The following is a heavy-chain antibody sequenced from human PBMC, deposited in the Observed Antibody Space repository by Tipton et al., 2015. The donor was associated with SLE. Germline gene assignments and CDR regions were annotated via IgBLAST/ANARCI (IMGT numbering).Heavy chain of an antibody. V-gene: IGHV4-34*01. D-gene: IGHD3/OR15-3a*01. J-gene: IGHJ5*01. CDR2: INHSGST. CDR3: ARATRTGYTEFDS. Sequence: TLSLTCAVYGGSFSGYYWSWIRQPPGKGLEWIGEINHSGSTNSKPSLKSRVTISVDTSKNQFSLKLDSVTAADTAVYYCARATRTGYTEFDSWGQGTLVTVSS. CDR1: GGSFSGYY.